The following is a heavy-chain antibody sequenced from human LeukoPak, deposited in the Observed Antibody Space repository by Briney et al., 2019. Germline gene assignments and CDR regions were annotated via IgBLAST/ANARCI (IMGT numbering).Heavy chain of an antibody. V-gene: IGHV3-74*01. J-gene: IGHJ4*02. CDR3: ARDDHDYGDYVFDY. D-gene: IGHD4-17*01. CDR2: INSDGSST. CDR1: GFTFSSYA. Sequence: GGSLRLSCAASGFTFSSYAMSWVRQAPGKGLVWVSRINSDGSSTSYADSVKGRFTISRDNAKNTLYLQMNSLRAEDTAVYYCARDDHDYGDYVFDYWGQGTLVTVSS.